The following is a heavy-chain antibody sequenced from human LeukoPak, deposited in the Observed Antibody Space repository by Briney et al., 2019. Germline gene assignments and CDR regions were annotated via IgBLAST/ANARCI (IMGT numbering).Heavy chain of an antibody. CDR2: INSDGSTT. J-gene: IGHJ5*01. CDR1: GFTLSSYW. Sequence: GGSLRLSCAASGFTLSSYWMHWVRQGPGKGVVGGLRINSDGSTTSYADSVRGRFTISRDNAKNTLYLQMNSLRAEDTAVYYCARSDWLDSWGQGTLVTVSS. V-gene: IGHV3-74*01. CDR3: ARSDWLDS.